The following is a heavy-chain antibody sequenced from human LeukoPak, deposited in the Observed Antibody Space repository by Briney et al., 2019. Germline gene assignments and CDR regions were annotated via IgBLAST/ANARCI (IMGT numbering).Heavy chain of an antibody. CDR2: IYYSGST. CDR1: GGSISSYY. V-gene: IGHV4-59*01. J-gene: IGHJ4*02. Sequence: SETLSLTCTVSGGSISSYYWSWIRQPPGKGLEWIGYIYYSGSTNYNPSLKSRVTISVDTSKNQFSLKLSSVTAADTAVYYWAGASYGEYVDYWGQGTLVTVSS. D-gene: IGHD4-17*01. CDR3: AGASYGEYVDY.